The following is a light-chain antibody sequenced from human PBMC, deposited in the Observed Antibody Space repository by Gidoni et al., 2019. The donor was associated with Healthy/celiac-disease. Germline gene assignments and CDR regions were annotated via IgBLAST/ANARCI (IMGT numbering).Light chain of an antibody. Sequence: EIVLTQSPATLSLSPGERATLSCRASQSVSSYLAWYQQKPGQAPRLLIYDASNRGTGIPARFSGSGSGTDFTLTISSLEPEDFAVYYCQQRSNWTFGQGTKVEIK. V-gene: IGKV3-11*01. CDR2: DAS. CDR1: QSVSSY. J-gene: IGKJ1*01. CDR3: QQRSNWT.